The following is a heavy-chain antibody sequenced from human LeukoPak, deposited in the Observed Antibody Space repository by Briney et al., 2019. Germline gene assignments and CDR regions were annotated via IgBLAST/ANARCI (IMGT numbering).Heavy chain of an antibody. Sequence: PGGSLRLSRTASGFTFSSYVMSWIRQAPGKGLEWVSYINHNGETIYYADSVKGRFTISRDNAKNLLYMQMNSLRDEDTAVYYCARDTDWAFDYWGQGTLVTVSS. J-gene: IGHJ4*02. D-gene: IGHD3-9*01. V-gene: IGHV3-48*02. CDR3: ARDTDWAFDY. CDR1: GFTFSSYV. CDR2: INHNGETI.